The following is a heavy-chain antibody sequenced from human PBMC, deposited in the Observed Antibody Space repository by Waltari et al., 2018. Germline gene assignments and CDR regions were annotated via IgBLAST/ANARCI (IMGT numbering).Heavy chain of an antibody. J-gene: IGHJ4*02. CDR1: GFSFRNSC. D-gene: IGHD4-17*01. CDR2: ISNTGLST. CDR3: AKVLVSTVTAAPLFDH. V-gene: IGHV3-23*01. Sequence: EVQLLESGGGLVEPGGSLRLSCADSGFSFRNSCISWVRKAPGKGLDWVSAISNTGLSTYYADSVKGRFTISRDNSKNTLYLQMDSLRAEDTALYYCAKVLVSTVTAAPLFDHWGQGTLVTVSS.